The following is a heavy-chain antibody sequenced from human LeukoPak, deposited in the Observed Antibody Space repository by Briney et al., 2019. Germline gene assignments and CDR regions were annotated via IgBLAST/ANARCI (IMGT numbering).Heavy chain of an antibody. V-gene: IGHV4-34*01. CDR3: ARGGYCSGGSCYSPTNSDFDY. J-gene: IGHJ4*02. CDR2: INHSGST. D-gene: IGHD2-15*01. Sequence: KSSETPSLTCAVYGGSFSGYYWSWIRQPPGKGLEWIGEINHSGSTNYNPSLKSRVTISVDTSKNQFSLKLSSVTAADTAVYYCARGGYCSGGSCYSPTNSDFDYWGQGTLVTVSS. CDR1: GGSFSGYY.